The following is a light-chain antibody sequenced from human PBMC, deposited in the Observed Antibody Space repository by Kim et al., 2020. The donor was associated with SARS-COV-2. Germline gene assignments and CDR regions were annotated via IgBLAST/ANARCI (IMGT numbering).Light chain of an antibody. J-gene: IGKJ1*01. V-gene: IGKV1-27*01. CDR3: QKYDSAPWT. Sequence: ASVGDRVTLTCRASQDISNYLIWYQQRPGKAPKLLIYAASGLRSGVPSRFVGSESGTDFTLTITSLQPEDVATYYCQKYDSAPWTFGQGTKVEIK. CDR1: QDISNY. CDR2: AAS.